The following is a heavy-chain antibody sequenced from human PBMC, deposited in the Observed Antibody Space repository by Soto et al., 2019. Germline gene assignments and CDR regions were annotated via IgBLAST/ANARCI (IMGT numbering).Heavy chain of an antibody. CDR2: ISSSSTI. J-gene: IGHJ6*03. Sequence: EVQLVESGGGLVQPGGSLRLSCAASGFTFSSYSMNWVRQAPGKGLEWVSYISSSSTIYYADSVKGRFTISRDNAKNSLYLQMNSLRAEDTAVYYCARVVGYYYYMDVWGKGTTVTVSS. CDR3: ARVVGYYYYMDV. V-gene: IGHV3-48*01. CDR1: GFTFSSYS.